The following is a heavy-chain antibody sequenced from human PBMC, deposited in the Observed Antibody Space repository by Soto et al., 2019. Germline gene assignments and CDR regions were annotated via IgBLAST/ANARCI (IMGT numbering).Heavy chain of an antibody. D-gene: IGHD2-15*01. CDR1: GFTFSTYA. CDR2: ISSNGGST. J-gene: IGHJ4*02. CDR3: VNGIRHGGRNY. Sequence: GGSLRLSCSASGFTFSTYAMHWVRQAPGKGLEYVSAISSNGGSTYYADSVKGRFTISRDNSKNTLYLQMSSLRAEDTAVYYCVNGIRHGGRNYWGQGTLVTVSS. V-gene: IGHV3-64D*06.